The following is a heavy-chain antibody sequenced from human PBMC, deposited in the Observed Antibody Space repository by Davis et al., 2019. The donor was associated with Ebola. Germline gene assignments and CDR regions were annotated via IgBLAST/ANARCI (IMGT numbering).Heavy chain of an antibody. CDR1: GGSFSGYY. J-gene: IGHJ4*02. CDR2: INHSGST. V-gene: IGHV4-34*01. Sequence: PSETLSLTCAVYGGSFSGYYWSWIRQPPGKGLEWIGEINHSGSTNYNPSLKSRVTISVDTSKNQFSLKLSSVTAADTAVYYCARGGRRAAAGYWGQGTLVTVSS. D-gene: IGHD6-13*01. CDR3: ARGGRRAAAGY.